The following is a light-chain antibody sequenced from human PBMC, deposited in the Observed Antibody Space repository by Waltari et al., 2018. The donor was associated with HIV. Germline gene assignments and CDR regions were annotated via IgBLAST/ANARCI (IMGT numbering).Light chain of an antibody. CDR1: SSDVGRYDL. J-gene: IGLJ2*01. Sequence: QSALTQPASVSGSPGQSITMSCTGTSSDVGRYDLVSWYQHFQGKAPKLIIFEVTQRPPGISTRFSGSKSVSPASLTIAGLQAEDEADYFCCSYAGPHPLVFGGGTKLTVL. CDR2: EVT. V-gene: IGLV2-23*02. CDR3: CSYAGPHPLV.